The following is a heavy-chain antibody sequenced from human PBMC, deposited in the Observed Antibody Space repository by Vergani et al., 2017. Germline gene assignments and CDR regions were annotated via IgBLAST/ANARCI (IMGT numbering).Heavy chain of an antibody. CDR3: ANARDQNCKGCNCYSYYYGLDL. D-gene: IGHD2/OR15-2a*01. Sequence: EVQLLESGGNLIQPGGFLRLSCGASGFTLSSYAMTWVRLAPGKGLQWVSAISGSGGNTFYTDSVQGRFTISRDNSKDTLYLQMNNIRVEEPAIYYCANARDQNCKGCNCYSYYYGLDLWGQGTTVTVSS. CDR1: GFTLSSYA. V-gene: IGHV3-23*01. CDR2: ISGSGGNT. J-gene: IGHJ6*02.